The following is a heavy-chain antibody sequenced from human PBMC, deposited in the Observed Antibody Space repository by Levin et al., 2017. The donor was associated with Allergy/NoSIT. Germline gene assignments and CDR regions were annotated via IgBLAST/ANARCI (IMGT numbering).Heavy chain of an antibody. CDR2: IYPGDSNT. D-gene: IGHD2-21*02. J-gene: IGHJ4*02. Sequence: GGSLRLSCKGSGYSFTSYWIGWVRQMPGKGLEWMGIIYPGDSNTRYSPSFQGQVTISADKSITTAYLQWTSLKASDTAMYYCARLAYCGGDCWGAFDYWGQGTLATVSS. CDR1: GYSFTSYW. CDR3: ARLAYCGGDCWGAFDY. V-gene: IGHV5-51*01.